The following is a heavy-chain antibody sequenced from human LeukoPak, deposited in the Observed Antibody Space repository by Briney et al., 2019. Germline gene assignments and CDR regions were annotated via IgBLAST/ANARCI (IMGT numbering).Heavy chain of an antibody. J-gene: IGHJ5*01. Sequence: KAGGSLRLSCEGSGFTFSTYSMNWVRQAPGRGLEWVSSISGSSSRIFYADSVKGRFTISRDNAKNSVFLEMSSLRDEDTAVYYCARDLAGSSWFGQFGWFDSWGQGTPVTVSS. CDR2: ISGSSSRI. CDR3: ARDLAGSSWFGQFGWFDS. D-gene: IGHD3-10*01. V-gene: IGHV3-21*06. CDR1: GFTFSTYS.